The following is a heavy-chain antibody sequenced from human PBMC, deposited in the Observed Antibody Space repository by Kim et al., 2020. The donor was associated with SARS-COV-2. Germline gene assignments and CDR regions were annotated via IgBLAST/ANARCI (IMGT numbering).Heavy chain of an antibody. D-gene: IGHD3-10*01. CDR1: GFTFSTYT. J-gene: IGHJ4*02. CDR2: IFGSADNT. CDR3: AKDRIPDGEWDFDY. V-gene: IGHV3-23*01. Sequence: GGSLRLSCAASGFTFSTYTMSWVRQAPGKGLEWVSGIFGSADNTYYADSVKGRFTISRVNSKNTLYLQMNGLRAEDTAVYFCAKDRIPDGEWDFDYWGQG.